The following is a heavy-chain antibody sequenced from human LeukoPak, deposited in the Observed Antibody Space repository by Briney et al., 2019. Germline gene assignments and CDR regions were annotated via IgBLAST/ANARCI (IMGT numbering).Heavy chain of an antibody. Sequence: SETLSLTCTVSGGSTSSHYWSWIRQPPGKGLEWIGYIYYSGSTNYNPSLKSRVTISVDTSKNQFSLKLSSVTAADTAVYYCARDWSSSWYSGGWFDPWGQGTLVTVSS. V-gene: IGHV4-59*11. CDR3: ARDWSSSWYSGGWFDP. CDR2: IYYSGST. J-gene: IGHJ5*02. D-gene: IGHD6-13*01. CDR1: GGSTSSHY.